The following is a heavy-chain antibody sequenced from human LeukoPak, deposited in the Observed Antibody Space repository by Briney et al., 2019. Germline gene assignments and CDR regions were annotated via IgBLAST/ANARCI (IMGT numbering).Heavy chain of an antibody. CDR2: FNTYTGNP. Sequence: ASVKVSCKASGYSFTTYGMNWVPQAPGQGLEWMGWFNTYTGNPTYAQGFTGRFVFSLDTSVSTAYLQISSLKAEDTAVYYCARTLNFDYWGQGTLVTVSS. CDR1: GYSFTTYG. CDR3: ARTLNFDY. J-gene: IGHJ4*02. V-gene: IGHV7-81*01.